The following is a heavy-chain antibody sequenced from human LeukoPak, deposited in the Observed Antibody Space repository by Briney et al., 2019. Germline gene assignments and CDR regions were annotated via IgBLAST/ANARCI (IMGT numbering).Heavy chain of an antibody. J-gene: IGHJ4*02. Sequence: SETLSLTCTVSGGSISSSSYYWGWIRQPPGKGLEWIGSIYYSGSTCYNPSLKSRVTISVDTSKNQFSLKLSSVTAADTAVYYCARGPLDSSSSLDYWGQGTLVTVSS. CDR3: ARGPLDSSSSLDY. D-gene: IGHD6-6*01. CDR2: IYYSGST. V-gene: IGHV4-39*07. CDR1: GGSISSSSYY.